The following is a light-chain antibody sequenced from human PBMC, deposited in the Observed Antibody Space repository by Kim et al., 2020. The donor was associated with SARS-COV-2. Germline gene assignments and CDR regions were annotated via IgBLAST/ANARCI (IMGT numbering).Light chain of an antibody. J-gene: IGKJ2*01. V-gene: IGKV3-20*01. CDR2: GAS. CDR3: QQYGSSPRT. CDR1: QSVSSSY. Sequence: LSPGERATLSCRTSQSVSSSYLAWYQQKPGQAPRLLIYGASSRATGIPDRFSGSGSGTDFTLTISRLEPEDFAVYYCQQYGSSPRTFGQGTKLEI.